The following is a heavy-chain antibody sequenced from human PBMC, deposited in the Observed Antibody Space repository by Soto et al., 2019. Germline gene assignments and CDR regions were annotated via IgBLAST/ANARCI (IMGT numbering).Heavy chain of an antibody. J-gene: IGHJ5*02. CDR2: IYYSGST. CDR3: ARVLRYFDWLHNNWFDP. V-gene: IGHV4-39*01. CDR1: GGSISSSSYY. Sequence: SETLSLTCTVSGGSISSSSYYWGWIRQPPGKGLEWIGSIYYSGSTYYNPSLKSRVTISVDTSKNQFSLKLSSVTAADTAVYYCARVLRYFDWLHNNWFDPWGQGTLVTVSS. D-gene: IGHD3-9*01.